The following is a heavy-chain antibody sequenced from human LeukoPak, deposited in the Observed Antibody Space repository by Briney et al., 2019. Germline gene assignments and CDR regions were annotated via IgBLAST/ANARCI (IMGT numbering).Heavy chain of an antibody. J-gene: IGHJ4*02. CDR1: GGTFSSYA. CDR3: ARDYYDILTGYYLLDY. D-gene: IGHD3-9*01. V-gene: IGHV1-69*13. Sequence: ASVKVSCKASGGTFSSYAISWVRQAPGQGLEWMGGIIPIFGTANYAQKFQGRATITADESTSTAYMELSSLRSEDTAVYYCARDYYDILTGYYLLDYWGQGTLVTVSS. CDR2: IIPIFGTA.